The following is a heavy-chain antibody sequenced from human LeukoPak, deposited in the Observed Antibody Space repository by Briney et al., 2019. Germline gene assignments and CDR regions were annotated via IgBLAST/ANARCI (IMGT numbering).Heavy chain of an antibody. CDR2: IKQDGSEK. Sequence: PGGSLRLSCAASGFTFSSYWMSWVRQAPGKGLEWVANIKQDGSEKYYVDSVKGRFTISRDNAKNSLYLQMNSLRAEDTAVYYCARDSDCYDSSGYPDWGQGTLVTVSS. D-gene: IGHD3-22*01. J-gene: IGHJ4*02. CDR1: GFTFSSYW. CDR3: ARDSDCYDSSGYPD. V-gene: IGHV3-7*01.